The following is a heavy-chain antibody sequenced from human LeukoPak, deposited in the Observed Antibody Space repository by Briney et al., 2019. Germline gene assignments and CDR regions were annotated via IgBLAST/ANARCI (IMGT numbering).Heavy chain of an antibody. V-gene: IGHV1-18*01. Sequence: ASVKVSCKASGYTFTSYGISWVRQAPGQGLEWMGWISAYNGNTNYAQKLQGRVTMTTDTSTSTAYMELRSLRSDDTAVYYCARYRRYDFWSGYEYYYYYYTDVWGKGTTVTVSS. D-gene: IGHD3-3*01. CDR2: ISAYNGNT. J-gene: IGHJ6*03. CDR3: ARYRRYDFWSGYEYYYYYYTDV. CDR1: GYTFTSYG.